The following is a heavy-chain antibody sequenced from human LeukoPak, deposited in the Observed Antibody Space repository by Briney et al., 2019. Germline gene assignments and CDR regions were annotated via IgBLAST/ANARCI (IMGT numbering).Heavy chain of an antibody. Sequence: SETLSLTCAVSGYFISSGYYWGWIRQPPGKGLEWIGSIYHSGSTYYNPSLKSRVTISVDTSKNQFSLKLSSVTAADTAVYYCAREVTDCSSTSCQQYFDYWGQGTLVTVSS. J-gene: IGHJ4*02. CDR1: GYFISSGYY. CDR3: AREVTDCSSTSCQQYFDY. V-gene: IGHV4-38-2*02. CDR2: IYHSGST. D-gene: IGHD2-2*01.